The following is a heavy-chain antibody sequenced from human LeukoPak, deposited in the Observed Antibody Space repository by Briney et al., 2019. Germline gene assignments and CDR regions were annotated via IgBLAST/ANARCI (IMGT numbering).Heavy chain of an antibody. J-gene: IGHJ5*02. V-gene: IGHV3-23*01. D-gene: IGHD1-14*01. Sequence: GGSLRLSCAASGFTFRNYGMSWVRRAPGKGLEWISGITDSGHDKYYVDSVKGWFTISRDNSNNTLFLQMKSLRVEDTAIYYCAKMRSSGTNWFDPWGQGTLVSVSS. CDR3: AKMRSSGTNWFDP. CDR2: ITDSGHDK. CDR1: GFTFRNYG.